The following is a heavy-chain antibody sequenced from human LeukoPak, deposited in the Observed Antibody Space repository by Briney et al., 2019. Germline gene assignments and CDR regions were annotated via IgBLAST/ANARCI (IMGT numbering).Heavy chain of an antibody. CDR1: GYTFTSYG. D-gene: IGHD3-22*01. CDR2: ISAYNGNT. V-gene: IGHV1-18*01. CDR3: ARDHFRKGNYYYDSRGGDY. Sequence: GASVKVSCKASGYTFTSYGISWVRQAPGQGLEWMGWISAYNGNTNYAQKFQGRVTMTRDTSTSTVYMELSSLRSEDTAVYYCARDHFRKGNYYYDSRGGDYWGQGTLVTVSS. J-gene: IGHJ4*02.